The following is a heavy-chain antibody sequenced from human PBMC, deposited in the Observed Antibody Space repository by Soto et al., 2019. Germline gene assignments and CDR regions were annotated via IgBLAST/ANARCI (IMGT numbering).Heavy chain of an antibody. CDR2: MNPNSGNT. Sequence: GASVKVSCKASGYTFTSYDINWARQATGQGLEWMGWMNPNSGNTGYAQKFQGRVTMTRNTSISTAYMELSSLRSEDTAVYYCARGSDYYDSGGSFDYWGQGTLVTVSS. CDR3: ARGSDYYDSGGSFDY. CDR1: GYTFTSYD. D-gene: IGHD3-22*01. J-gene: IGHJ4*02. V-gene: IGHV1-8*01.